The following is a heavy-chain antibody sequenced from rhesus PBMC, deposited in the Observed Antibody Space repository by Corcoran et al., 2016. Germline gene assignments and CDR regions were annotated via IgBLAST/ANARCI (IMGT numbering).Heavy chain of an antibody. CDR3: ARPVTTKGNNRFDV. CDR1: GYSISSGYY. V-gene: IGHV4-99*01. Sequence: QVQLQESGPGLVKPSETLSLTCAVSGYSISSGYYWGWIRQPPGKGLEYIGYISGSSGSTSYHPPLKSRVTISKDTSKNPFSLKLSSVTSADTAVYYCARPVTTKGNNRFDVWGPGVLVTVSS. J-gene: IGHJ5-1*01. D-gene: IGHD4-17*01. CDR2: ISGSSGST.